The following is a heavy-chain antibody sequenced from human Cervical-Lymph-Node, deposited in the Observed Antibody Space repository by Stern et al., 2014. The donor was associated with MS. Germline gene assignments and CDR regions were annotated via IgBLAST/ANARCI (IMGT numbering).Heavy chain of an antibody. J-gene: IGHJ4*02. CDR2: INSGPGTT. CDR1: GYTFSDHA. CDR3: ASHPDSSGFLDF. V-gene: IGHV1-3*04. D-gene: IGHD6-19*01. Sequence: VQLVESGAEVKKPGASMTLSCKASGYTFSDHAMPWVRQAPGQRLEWMGWINSGPGTTKYSQKIQGGVSFTRDKTASAAYMDLGSLSHNDTAVYDCASHPDSSGFLDFWGQGTLVTVSS.